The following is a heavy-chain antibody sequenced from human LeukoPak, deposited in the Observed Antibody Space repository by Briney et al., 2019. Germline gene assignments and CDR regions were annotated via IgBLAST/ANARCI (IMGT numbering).Heavy chain of an antibody. J-gene: IGHJ4*02. CDR3: ARDKIMGPTIFDY. CDR1: GFTLSTYW. V-gene: IGHV3-7*03. CDR2: IKQDGSEI. Sequence: GGSLRLSCAASGFTLSTYWMSWVRQAPGKGLEWVANIKQDGSEIYYMDSVKGRFTISRDNAKNSLYLQVNSLRAEDTAVYYCARDKIMGPTIFDYWGQGTLVTVSS. D-gene: IGHD1-26*01.